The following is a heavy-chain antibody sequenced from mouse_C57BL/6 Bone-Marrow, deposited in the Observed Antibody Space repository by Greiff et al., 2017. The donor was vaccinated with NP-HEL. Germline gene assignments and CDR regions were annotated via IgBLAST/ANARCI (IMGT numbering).Heavy chain of an antibody. CDR1: GFNIKDDY. D-gene: IGHD2-3*01. J-gene: IGHJ4*01. V-gene: IGHV14-4*01. CDR2: IDPENGDT. Sequence: EVQGVESGAELVRPGASVKLSCTASGFNIKDDYMHWVKQRPEQGLEWIGWIDPENGDTEYASKFQGKATITADTSSNTAYLQLSSLTSEDTAVYYCTPIYDGYYDYAMDYWGQGTSVTVSS. CDR3: TPIYDGYYDYAMDY.